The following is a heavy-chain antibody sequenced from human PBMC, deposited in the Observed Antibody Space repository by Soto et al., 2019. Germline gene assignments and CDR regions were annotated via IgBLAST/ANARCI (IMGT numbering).Heavy chain of an antibody. V-gene: IGHV4-34*01. J-gene: IGHJ5*02. CDR1: GGFHSESY. CDR2: INHVGGT. D-gene: IGHD3-16*01. CDR3: VRIRYQLPSSVLWLDP. Sequence: LSLTCAVYGGFHSESYWTWIRQPPGKGLEWIGEINHVGGTNYNPSLKSRVTMSVDTSQNQFSLRLISVTAADTAMYFCVRIRYQLPSSVLWLDPWGQGTPVTVSS.